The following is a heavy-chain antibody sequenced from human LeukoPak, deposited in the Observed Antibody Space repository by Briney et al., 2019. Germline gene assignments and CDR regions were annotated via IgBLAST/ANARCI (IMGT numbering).Heavy chain of an antibody. CDR2: INAGNGDT. CDR1: GYTFTAYS. D-gene: IGHD3-16*01. Sequence: GASVKVSCKASGYTFTAYSIQWVRQAPGQSLEWMGWINAGNGDTTYSPEFQGRVIITRDTSASTAYMELSSLRSEDTAVYYCARDRGAEIELWAWSDHGIDVWGKGTTLTVSS. J-gene: IGHJ6*04. V-gene: IGHV1-3*03. CDR3: ARDRGAEIELWAWSDHGIDV.